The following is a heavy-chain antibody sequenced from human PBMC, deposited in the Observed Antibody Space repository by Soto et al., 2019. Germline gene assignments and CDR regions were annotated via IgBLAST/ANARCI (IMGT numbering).Heavy chain of an antibody. V-gene: IGHV4-39*01. J-gene: IGHJ6*02. CDR2: IYYSGST. D-gene: IGHD6-13*01. Sequence: SETLSLTCTVSGGSISSSSYYWGWIRQPPGKGLEWIGSIYYSGSTYYNPSLKSRVTISVDTSKNQFSLKLSSVTAADTAVYYCARLEAAPAAAGEPYYYYGMDVWGQGTTVTVSS. CDR3: ARLEAAPAAAGEPYYYYGMDV. CDR1: GGSISSSSYY.